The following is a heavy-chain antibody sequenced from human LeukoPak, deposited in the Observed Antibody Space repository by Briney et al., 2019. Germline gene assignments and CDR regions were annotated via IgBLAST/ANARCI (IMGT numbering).Heavy chain of an antibody. V-gene: IGHV5-51*01. Sequence: GESLKISCKGSGYSFTSYWIAWVRQMPGKGLEWMGIIYPGDSDTRYSPSFQGQVTISADKSISTAYLQWSSLKASDTAMYYCASGPGYSSGKNYYYYYMDVWGKGTTVTVSS. CDR2: IYPGDSDT. CDR3: ASGPGYSSGKNYYYYYMDV. D-gene: IGHD6-19*01. J-gene: IGHJ6*03. CDR1: GYSFTSYW.